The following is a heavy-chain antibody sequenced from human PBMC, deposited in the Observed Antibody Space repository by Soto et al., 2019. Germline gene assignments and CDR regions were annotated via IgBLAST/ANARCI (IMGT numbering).Heavy chain of an antibody. V-gene: IGHV4-31*03. CDR2: IYYTGTT. Sequence: QVQLQESGPGLVKPSQALSLICTVSGGSISSGGHYWSWIRQHPGKGLEWIGYIYYTGTTYYNPSLRSRLTISVHSSRNQFSLRLSSVTAADTAVYYCAREDETSNYFDYWGQGTLVTVSS. CDR1: GGSISSGGHY. D-gene: IGHD2-2*01. J-gene: IGHJ4*02. CDR3: AREDETSNYFDY.